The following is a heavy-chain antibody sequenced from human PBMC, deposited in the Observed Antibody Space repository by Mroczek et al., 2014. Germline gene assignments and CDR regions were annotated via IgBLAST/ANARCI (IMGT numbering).Heavy chain of an antibody. Sequence: QVQLVESGGGLVKPGGSLRLSCAASGFTFSDYYMSWIRQAPGKGLEWVSYISSSGSTIYYADSVKGRFTISRDNAKNSLYLQMNSLRTEDTAVYYCARSPDVRTRAYYYSYGMDVWGQGTTVTVSS. CDR3: ARSPDVRTRAYYYSYGMDV. D-gene: IGHD1-1*01. CDR2: ISSSGSTI. V-gene: IGHV3-11*01. J-gene: IGHJ6*02. CDR1: GFTFSDYY.